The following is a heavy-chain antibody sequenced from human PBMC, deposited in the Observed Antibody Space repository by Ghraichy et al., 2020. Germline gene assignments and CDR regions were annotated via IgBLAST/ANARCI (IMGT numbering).Heavy chain of an antibody. CDR2: IYHSGST. D-gene: IGHD2-15*01. V-gene: IGHV4-4*02. CDR3: ARSVVVVAATPYGMDV. J-gene: IGHJ6*02. CDR1: GGSISSSNW. Sequence: SETLSLTCAVSGGSISSSNWWSWVRQPPGKGLEWIGEIYHSGSTNYNPSLKSRVTISVDKSKNQFSLKLSSVTAADTAVYYCARSVVVVAATPYGMDVWGQGTTVTVSS.